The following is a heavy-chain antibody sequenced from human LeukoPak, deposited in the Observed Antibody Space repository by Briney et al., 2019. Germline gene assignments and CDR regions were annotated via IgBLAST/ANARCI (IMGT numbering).Heavy chain of an antibody. J-gene: IGHJ4*02. CDR3: AKARTPYNSGFDY. CDR2: ISASGSTT. D-gene: IGHD6-19*01. Sequence: GGSLRLSCAASGFTFTDYAMGWVRQAPGQGLESASTISASGSTTYYADSVRGRFTISRDNSKNTLSLQMSSLRAEDTAVYYCAKARTPYNSGFDYWGQGTLVAVSS. CDR1: GFTFTDYA. V-gene: IGHV3-23*01.